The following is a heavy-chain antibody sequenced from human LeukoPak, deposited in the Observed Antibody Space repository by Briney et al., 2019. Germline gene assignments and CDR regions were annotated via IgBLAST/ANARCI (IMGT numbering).Heavy chain of an antibody. CDR3: AGDEGWTFDI. D-gene: IGHD5-24*01. J-gene: IGHJ3*02. CDR1: GFSFSTHR. V-gene: IGHV3-7*01. CDR2: IKQGGSVI. Sequence: GGSLRLSCAASGFSFSTHRMSWFRQAPGKGLEWVALIKQGGSVIHYVDSVKGRFTISRDNAKNSLSLQMNSLRADDTAVYYCAGDEGWTFDIWGQGTKVTVSS.